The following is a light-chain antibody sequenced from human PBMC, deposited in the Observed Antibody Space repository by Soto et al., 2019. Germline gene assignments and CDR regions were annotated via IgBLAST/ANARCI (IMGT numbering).Light chain of an antibody. J-gene: IGKJ5*01. CDR2: DST. V-gene: IGKV3-11*01. Sequence: VLTQSPSTRSVSRVERSILSFSAIQSIHTSLAWYQQKSGKPPRLVIYDSTLRANGVPDRFGGSRSGTEFTLTINSLEPEDFAVYYCQQRNVWPPITFGQGTRLETK. CDR3: QQRNVWPPIT. CDR1: QSIHTS.